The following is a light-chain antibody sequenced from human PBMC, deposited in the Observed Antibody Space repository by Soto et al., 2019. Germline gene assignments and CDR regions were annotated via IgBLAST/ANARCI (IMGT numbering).Light chain of an antibody. V-gene: IGKV3-15*01. J-gene: IGKJ1*01. Sequence: VMTQSPATLSVSPGERATLSCWASEKVATNLAWYQQKPDQAPRLLISGASTRAAGISDRFRGSGSGTEFTLTISSLRSEDSAIYYCQQYFEWPPMTFGQGTKVEI. CDR2: GAS. CDR3: QQYFEWPPMT. CDR1: EKVATN.